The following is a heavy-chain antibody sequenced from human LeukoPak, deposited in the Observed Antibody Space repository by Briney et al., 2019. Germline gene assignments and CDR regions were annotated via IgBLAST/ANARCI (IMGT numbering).Heavy chain of an antibody. J-gene: IGHJ4*02. CDR2: INHSGST. D-gene: IGHD2-15*01. CDR3: ARAGHYYCSGGNCLVDY. CDR1: GGSFSGYY. Sequence: SSETLSLTCAVYGGSFSGYYWSWIRQPPGKGLEWIGEINHSGSTNYNPSLKSRVTISVDTSKNQFSLKLSSVTAADTAVYYCARAGHYYCSGGNCLVDYWGQGTLVTVSS. V-gene: IGHV4-34*01.